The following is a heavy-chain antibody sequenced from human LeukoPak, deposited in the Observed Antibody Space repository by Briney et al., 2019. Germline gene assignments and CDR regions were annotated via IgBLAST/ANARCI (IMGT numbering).Heavy chain of an antibody. V-gene: IGHV1-2*02. CDR3: ARSSSGWPLYFDR. D-gene: IGHD6-19*01. CDR2: INPKSGGT. Sequence: ASVKVSCKASGYTFTDYNLHWVRQAPGEGAEWMGWINPKSGGTKFAQKHQGGVTMTADTSIDTAYLELSNLKSDDTAIYYCARSSSGWPLYFDRWGQGTLVTVSS. CDR1: GYTFTDYN. J-gene: IGHJ4*02.